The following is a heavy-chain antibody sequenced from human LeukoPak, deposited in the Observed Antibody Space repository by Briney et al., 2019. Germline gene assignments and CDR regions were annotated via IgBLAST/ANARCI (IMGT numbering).Heavy chain of an antibody. CDR2: IYYSGST. Sequence: SETLSLTCTVSGGSISSSSYHWGWIRQPPGKGLEWIGSIYYSGSTYYNPSLKSRVTISVDTSKNQFSLKLSSVTAADTAVYYCARQPLNSGSYFDYWGQGTLVTVSS. CDR3: ARQPLNSGSYFDY. J-gene: IGHJ4*02. CDR1: GGSISSSSYH. D-gene: IGHD1-26*01. V-gene: IGHV4-39*01.